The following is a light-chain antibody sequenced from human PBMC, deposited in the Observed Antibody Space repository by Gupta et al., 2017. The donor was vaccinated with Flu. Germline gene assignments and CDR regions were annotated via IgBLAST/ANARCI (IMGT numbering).Light chain of an antibody. Sequence: DIQMTHSLSSLSAPVRARVTITCQSSQDISNYLNCYQQKPGKAPKLLIYDASNLETGVPSRFSGSGSGTDFTFTISSLQPEDIATYYCQQYDNLPAFGPGTKVDIK. V-gene: IGKV1-33*01. CDR1: QDISNY. CDR3: QQYDNLPA. CDR2: DAS. J-gene: IGKJ3*01.